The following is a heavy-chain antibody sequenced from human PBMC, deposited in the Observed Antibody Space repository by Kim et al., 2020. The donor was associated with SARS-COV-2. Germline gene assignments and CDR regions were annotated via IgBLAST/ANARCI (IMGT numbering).Heavy chain of an antibody. CDR1: GFTFSDYT. Sequence: GGSLRLSCAASGFTFSDYTMNWVRQAPGKGLEWLSYISTSGDTIYYADSVKGRFTISRDNSKNSLYLQMNSLRDEDTAVYYCARDRYSSGPRNYFDSWGQGTLVTVSS. D-gene: IGHD6-19*01. CDR2: ISTSGDTI. CDR3: ARDRYSSGPRNYFDS. V-gene: IGHV3-48*02. J-gene: IGHJ4*02.